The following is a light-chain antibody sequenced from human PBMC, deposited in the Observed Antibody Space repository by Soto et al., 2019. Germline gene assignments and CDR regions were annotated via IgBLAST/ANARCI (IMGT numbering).Light chain of an antibody. CDR2: NNN. J-gene: IGLJ1*01. Sequence: QSALTQPPLVSGAPGQRVTISCTGSSSNIGAGYDVHWYQQLPGTAPKLLIYNNNNRPSGVPDRFSGSKSGTSASLAITGLQAEDEADYYCQSYDSSLSGSNVFGTGTKVTVL. CDR3: QSYDSSLSGSNV. V-gene: IGLV1-40*01. CDR1: SSNIGAGYD.